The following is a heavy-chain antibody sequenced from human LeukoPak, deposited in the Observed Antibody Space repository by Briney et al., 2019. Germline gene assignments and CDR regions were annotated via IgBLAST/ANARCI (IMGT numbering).Heavy chain of an antibody. V-gene: IGHV3-20*04. Sequence: VLLGGSLRLSCAASGFTFSSYAMSWVRRAPGKGLEWVSGINWNGGSTGYADSVKGRFTISRDNAKNSLYLQMNSLRAEDTALYYCARDLYGRGVFDYWGQGTLVTVSS. CDR3: ARDLYGRGVFDY. CDR2: INWNGGST. D-gene: IGHD2/OR15-2a*01. CDR1: GFTFSSYA. J-gene: IGHJ4*02.